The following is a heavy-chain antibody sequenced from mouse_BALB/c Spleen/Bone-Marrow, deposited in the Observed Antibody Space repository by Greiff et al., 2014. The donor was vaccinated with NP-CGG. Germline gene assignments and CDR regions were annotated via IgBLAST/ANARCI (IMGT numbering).Heavy chain of an antibody. Sequence: QVQLQQSGAELVRPGTSVKVSCKASGYAFTNYLIEWVKQRPGQGLEWIGVINPGSGSSNYNENFKGKATLTADRSSSTAYVLLNSLTSDDSAVYFCARSRGYDVGPFAFWGQGTLVTVSA. CDR2: INPGSGSS. D-gene: IGHD2-2*01. CDR1: GYAFTNYL. J-gene: IGHJ3*01. V-gene: IGHV1-54*01. CDR3: ARSRGYDVGPFAF.